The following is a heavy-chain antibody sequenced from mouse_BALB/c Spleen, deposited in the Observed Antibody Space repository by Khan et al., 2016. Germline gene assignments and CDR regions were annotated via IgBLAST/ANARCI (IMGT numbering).Heavy chain of an antibody. CDR1: GFTFSSFG. Sequence: EVELVESGGGLVQPGGSRKLSCAASGFTFSSFGMHWVRQAPEKGLEWVAYISSGSSAIYYEDTVKGRFTISRDNPKNTLSLQMTSLRSEDTAMYYCARHYGNYERGWFAYWGQGTLVTVSA. CDR2: ISSGSSAI. J-gene: IGHJ3*01. V-gene: IGHV5-17*02. D-gene: IGHD2-1*01. CDR3: ARHYGNYERGWFAY.